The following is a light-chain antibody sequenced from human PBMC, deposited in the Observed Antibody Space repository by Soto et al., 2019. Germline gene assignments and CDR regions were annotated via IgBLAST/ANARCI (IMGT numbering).Light chain of an antibody. CDR1: QSVTSTY. V-gene: IGKV3-20*01. CDR3: QQYGNFPWT. CDR2: GVS. J-gene: IGKJ1*01. Sequence: EIVLTQSPGTLSLSPGERAILSCRASQSVTSTYLAWYQQKPGQAPRLLIYGVSNRATGIPDRFSGSGSGTDFALTISRLESEDFAVYYCQQYGNFPWTFGQGTKGDIK.